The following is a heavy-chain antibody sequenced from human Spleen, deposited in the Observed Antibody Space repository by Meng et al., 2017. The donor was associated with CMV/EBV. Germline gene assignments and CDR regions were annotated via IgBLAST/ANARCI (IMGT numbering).Heavy chain of an antibody. Sequence: GGSLRLSCAASGFTVSNNYMSWVRQAPGKGLEWVSIIYAGGTKTYYADSVKGRFTISRDNSKNTLYLQMNSLRPEDTAAYYCAKGDDTKAIDYWGQGTLVTVSS. CDR1: GFTVSNNY. CDR3: AKGDDTKAIDY. V-gene: IGHV3-23*03. CDR2: IYAGGTKT. D-gene: IGHD3-22*01. J-gene: IGHJ4*02.